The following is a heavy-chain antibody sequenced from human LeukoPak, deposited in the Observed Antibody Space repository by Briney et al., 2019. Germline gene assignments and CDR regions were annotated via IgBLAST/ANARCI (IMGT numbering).Heavy chain of an antibody. CDR2: ISGGGGGT. CDR3: AKGRYYFDY. V-gene: IGHV3-23*01. Sequence: GGSLRLSCAASGFTFSSYAMGWVRQAPGKGLEWVSAISGGGGGTYYADSVKGRFTISRDNSKNTLYLQMNSLRAEDTAVYYCAKGRYYFDYWGQGTLVTVSS. D-gene: IGHD3-16*01. J-gene: IGHJ4*02. CDR1: GFTFSSYA.